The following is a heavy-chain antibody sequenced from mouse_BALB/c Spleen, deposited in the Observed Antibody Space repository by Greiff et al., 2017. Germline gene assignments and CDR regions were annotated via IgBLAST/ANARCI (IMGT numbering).Heavy chain of an antibody. Sequence: EVMLVESGGGLVKPGGSLKLSCAASGFTFSSYAMSWVRQTPEKRLEWVASISSGGSTYYPDSVKGRFTISRDNARNILYLQMSSPRSEDTAMYYCASFYYGNLAWFAYWGQGTLVTVSA. CDR1: GFTFSSYA. V-gene: IGHV5-6-5*01. J-gene: IGHJ3*01. CDR2: ISSGGST. CDR3: ASFYYGNLAWFAY. D-gene: IGHD2-1*01.